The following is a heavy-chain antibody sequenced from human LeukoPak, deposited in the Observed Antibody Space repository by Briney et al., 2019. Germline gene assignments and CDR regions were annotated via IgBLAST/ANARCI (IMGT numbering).Heavy chain of an antibody. CDR2: INPNSGGT. CDR1: GYTFTDYY. V-gene: IGHV1-2*02. J-gene: IGHJ4*02. Sequence: GASVKASCKASGYTFTDYYMHWVRQVPGQGLEWMGWINPNSGGTNYAQKFQGRVTMTRDTSISTAYMELSRLRSDDTAVYYCARVGQWLANTKFLYFDYWGRGTLVTVSS. D-gene: IGHD6-19*01. CDR3: ARVGQWLANTKFLYFDY.